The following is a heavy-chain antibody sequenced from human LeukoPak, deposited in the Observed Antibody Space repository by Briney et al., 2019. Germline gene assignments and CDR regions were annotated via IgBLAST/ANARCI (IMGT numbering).Heavy chain of an antibody. CDR2: IYHSGST. CDR3: ARIPTVTFFDY. CDR1: GYSISSGYY. V-gene: IGHV4-38-2*02. Sequence: SETLSLTCTVSGYSISSGYYWGWIRQPPGKGLEWIGSIYHSGSTYYNPSLKSRVTISVDASKNQFSLKLSSVTAADTAVYYCARIPTVTFFDYWGQGTLVTVSS. J-gene: IGHJ4*02. D-gene: IGHD4-17*01.